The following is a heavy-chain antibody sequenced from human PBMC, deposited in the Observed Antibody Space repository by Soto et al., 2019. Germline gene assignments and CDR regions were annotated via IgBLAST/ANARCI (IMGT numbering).Heavy chain of an antibody. CDR1: GGSFSGYY. CDR2: INHSGST. D-gene: IGHD6-19*01. Sequence: SETLSLTCAVSGGSFSGYYWSWIRQPPGKGLEWIGEINHSGSTNYNPSLKSRVTISVDTSKNQFSLKLSSVTAADTAVYYCARGGEAVAGSYYFDDWGQGTLVTVSS. V-gene: IGHV4-34*01. CDR3: ARGGEAVAGSYYFDD. J-gene: IGHJ4*02.